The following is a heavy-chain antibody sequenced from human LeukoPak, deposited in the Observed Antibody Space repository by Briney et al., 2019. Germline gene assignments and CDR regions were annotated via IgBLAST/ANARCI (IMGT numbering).Heavy chain of an antibody. Sequence: SETLSLTCTVSGGFISTYYWSWIRQPPGKGLEWIGYIYYSGSTNYNPSLKSRVTISVDTSKNQFSLKLSSVTAADTAVYYCARDSRSFDYWGQGTLVTVSS. J-gene: IGHJ4*02. CDR1: GGFISTYY. CDR2: IYYSGST. V-gene: IGHV4-59*01. CDR3: ARDSRSFDY.